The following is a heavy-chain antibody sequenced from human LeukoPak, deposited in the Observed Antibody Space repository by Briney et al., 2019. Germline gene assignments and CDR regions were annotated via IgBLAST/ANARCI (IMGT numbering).Heavy chain of an antibody. Sequence: GGSLRLSCIASGFSLSGYAMSWVRQAPGKGLEWVSTISGGGDAAYYADSVKGRFTISRDNSKNTLYLQMNSLRAEDTAVYYCPRKYDSSGYFDYWGRGTLVTVSS. V-gene: IGHV3-23*01. CDR3: PRKYDSSGYFDY. J-gene: IGHJ4*02. CDR2: ISGGGDAA. D-gene: IGHD3-22*01. CDR1: GFSLSGYA.